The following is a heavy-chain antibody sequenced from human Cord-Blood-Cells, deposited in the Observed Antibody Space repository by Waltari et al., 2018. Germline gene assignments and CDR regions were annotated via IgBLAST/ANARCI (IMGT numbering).Heavy chain of an antibody. CDR2: INHSGST. CDR1: GGSFSGYY. V-gene: IGHV4-34*01. Sequence: QVQLQQWGAGLLKPSETLSLTCAVYGGSFSGYYWSWIRQPPGKGLEWIGEINHSGSTNHNPARKSRVTISVDTSKNQFSLKLSSVTAADTAVYYCASQLGIRYFDLWGRGTLVTVSS. CDR3: ASQLGIRYFDL. J-gene: IGHJ2*01. D-gene: IGHD7-27*01.